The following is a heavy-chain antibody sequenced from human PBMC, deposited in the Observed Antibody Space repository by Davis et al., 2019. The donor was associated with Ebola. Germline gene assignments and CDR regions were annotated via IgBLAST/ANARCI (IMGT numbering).Heavy chain of an antibody. CDR1: GYTFTNYG. CDR3: ARAQFPTTSDH. D-gene: IGHD1-1*01. CDR2: INPHNGNT. J-gene: IGHJ4*02. V-gene: IGHV1-18*04. Sequence: ASVQVSCKASGYTFTNYGITWVRQAPGQGLDWMGWINPHNGNTNYAQNVQGRVIMTSDTATTTAYMEVGSLRSDDTAVYYCARAQFPTTSDHWGQGTLVTVSS.